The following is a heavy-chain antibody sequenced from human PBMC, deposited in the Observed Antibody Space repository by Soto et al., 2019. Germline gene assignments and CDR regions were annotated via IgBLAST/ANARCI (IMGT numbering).Heavy chain of an antibody. CDR3: ARGRTVNFYGMDV. V-gene: IGHV1-2*02. D-gene: IGHD4-17*01. J-gene: IGHJ6*02. Sequence: QVQLVQSGAEVKKPGASVKVSYVASGYTFTDHYIHWVRQAPGQWLEWMGWINPHSGDTIYAQKFQCRVTLTRDTSISTAYMELSRLRSDDTAVYYCARGRTVNFYGMDVWGQGTTVTVSS. CDR2: INPHSGDT. CDR1: GYTFTDHY.